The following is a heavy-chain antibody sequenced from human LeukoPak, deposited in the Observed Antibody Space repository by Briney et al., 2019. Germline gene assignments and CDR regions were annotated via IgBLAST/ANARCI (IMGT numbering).Heavy chain of an antibody. CDR1: GGSISSSSYY. V-gene: IGHV4-39*07. Sequence: PSETLSLTCTVSGGSISSSSYYWGWIRQPPGKGLEWIVSIYYSGSTYYNPSLKSRVTLSVDTSKNQFSLKLSSVTAADTAVYYCARDSRLFVGATSGGVNYWGQGTLVTVSS. J-gene: IGHJ4*02. CDR3: ARDSRLFVGATSGGVNY. D-gene: IGHD1-26*01. CDR2: IYYSGST.